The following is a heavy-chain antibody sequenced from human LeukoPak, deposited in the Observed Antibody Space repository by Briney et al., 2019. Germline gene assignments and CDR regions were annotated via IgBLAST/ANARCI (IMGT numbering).Heavy chain of an antibody. CDR1: GFTFDDYA. J-gene: IGHJ4*02. V-gene: IGHV3-9*01. D-gene: IGHD3-22*01. Sequence: GRSLRLSCAASGFTFDDYAMHWVRHAPGKGLEWVSGISWNSGSIGYADSVKGRFTISRDNAKNSLYLQMNSLRAEDTALYYCAKDVSYDSSGYYVNWGQGTLVTVSS. CDR2: ISWNSGSI. CDR3: AKDVSYDSSGYYVN.